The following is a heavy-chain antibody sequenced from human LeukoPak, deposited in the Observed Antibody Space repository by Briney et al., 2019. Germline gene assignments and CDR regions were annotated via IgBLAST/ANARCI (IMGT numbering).Heavy chain of an antibody. V-gene: IGHV3-7*01. CDR1: GFTFSSYY. Sequence: PGGSLKLSCAASGFTFSSYYMTWVRQAPGKGLEWVATIKDDGSEDYYLDSVKGRFTISRDNAKSSMWLQMSSLRAEDTAVYYCGRDQTPFYWGQGSLVTVSS. CDR2: IKDDGSED. CDR3: GRDQTPFY. D-gene: IGHD2-15*01. J-gene: IGHJ4*02.